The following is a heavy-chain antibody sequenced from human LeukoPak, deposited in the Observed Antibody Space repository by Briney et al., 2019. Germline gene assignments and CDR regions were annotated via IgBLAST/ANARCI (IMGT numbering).Heavy chain of an antibody. CDR2: IYYSGST. V-gene: IGHV4-39*07. J-gene: IGHJ4*02. CDR3: ARGGLLWFGELFPYFDY. CDR1: GGSISSSSYY. D-gene: IGHD3-10*01. Sequence: SETLSLTCTVSGGSISSSSYYWGWIRQPPGKGLEWIGSIYYSGSTYYNPSLKSRVTISVDTSKNQFSLKLSSVTAADTAVYYCARGGLLWFGELFPYFDYWGQGTLVTVTS.